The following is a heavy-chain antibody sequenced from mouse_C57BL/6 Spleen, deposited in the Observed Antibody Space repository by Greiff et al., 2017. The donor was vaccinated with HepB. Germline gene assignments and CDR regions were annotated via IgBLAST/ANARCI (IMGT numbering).Heavy chain of an antibody. Sequence: VQLQQPGAELVKPGASVKLSCKASGYTFTSYWMQWVKQRPGQGLEWIGEIDPSDSYTNYNQKFKGKATLTVDTSSSTAYMQLSSLTSEDSAVYYCARRHYGSSYSAYWGQGTLVTVSA. D-gene: IGHD1-1*01. CDR2: IDPSDSYT. CDR3: ARRHYGSSYSAY. CDR1: GYTFTSYW. J-gene: IGHJ3*01. V-gene: IGHV1-50*01.